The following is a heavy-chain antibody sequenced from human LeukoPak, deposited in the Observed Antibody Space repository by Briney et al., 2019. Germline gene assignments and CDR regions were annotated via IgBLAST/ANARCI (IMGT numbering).Heavy chain of an antibody. CDR3: ASETTIYSYVDY. CDR2: IRSKANSYAT. D-gene: IGHD5-18*01. V-gene: IGHV3-73*01. CDR1: GFTFSGSA. Sequence: GGSLRLSCAASGFTFSGSAMHWVRQASGKGLEWVGRIRSKANSYATVYAASVKGRFTISRDDSKNTAYLQMNSLKTEDTAVYYCASETTIYSYVDYWGQGTLVTVSS. J-gene: IGHJ4*02.